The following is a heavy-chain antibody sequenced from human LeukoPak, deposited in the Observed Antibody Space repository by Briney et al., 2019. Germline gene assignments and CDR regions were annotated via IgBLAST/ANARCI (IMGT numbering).Heavy chain of an antibody. V-gene: IGHV3-23*01. CDR2: ITGSGGNT. CDR1: RFIFSSYS. J-gene: IGHJ6*02. CDR3: AKAASSSWPSYYYGMDV. D-gene: IGHD6-13*01. Sequence: GGSLRLSCAASRFIFSSYSMSWVRQAPGKGLEWVSVITGSGGNTYYADSVKGRFTISKDNSKNTVYLQMSSLRVDDTAVYYCAKAASSSWPSYYYGMDVWGQGTTVTVSS.